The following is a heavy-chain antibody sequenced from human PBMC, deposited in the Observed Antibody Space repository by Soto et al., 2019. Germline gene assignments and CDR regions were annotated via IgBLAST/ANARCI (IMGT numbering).Heavy chain of an antibody. CDR2: INHSGST. Sequence: PSETLSLTCAVYGGSFSGYYWSWIRQPPGKGLEWTGEINHSGSTNYNPSLKSRVTISVDTSKNQFSLKLSSVTAADTAVYYCARVYSSGWYNWFDPWGQGTLVTVSS. D-gene: IGHD6-19*01. CDR3: ARVYSSGWYNWFDP. CDR1: GGSFSGYY. V-gene: IGHV4-34*01. J-gene: IGHJ5*02.